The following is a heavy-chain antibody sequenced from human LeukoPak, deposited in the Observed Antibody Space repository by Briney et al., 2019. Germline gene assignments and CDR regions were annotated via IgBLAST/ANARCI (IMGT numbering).Heavy chain of an antibody. J-gene: IGHJ5*02. V-gene: IGHV1-8*02. Sequence: ASVKVSCKASGGTFSSYAINWVRQATGQGLEWMGWMNPNSGNTGYAQKFQGRITMTRNTSISTAYMELSSLTSDDTAVYYCARKLIFDPWGQGTLVTVSS. D-gene: IGHD2-8*01. CDR1: GGTFSSYA. CDR2: MNPNSGNT. CDR3: ARKLIFDP.